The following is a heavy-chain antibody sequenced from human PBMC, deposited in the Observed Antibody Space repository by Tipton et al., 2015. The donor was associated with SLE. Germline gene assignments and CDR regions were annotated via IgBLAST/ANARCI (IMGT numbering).Heavy chain of an antibody. J-gene: IGHJ5*02. Sequence: TLSLTCAVSGYSISSGYYCGWIRQPPGKRLEWIGSIYHSGSTYYNPSLQSRVTISVDTSKNQFSLKLSSVTAADTAVYYCARDRLGIGWFDPWGQGTLVTVSS. CDR1: GYSISSGYY. CDR2: IYHSGST. D-gene: IGHD7-27*01. V-gene: IGHV4-38-2*02. CDR3: ARDRLGIGWFDP.